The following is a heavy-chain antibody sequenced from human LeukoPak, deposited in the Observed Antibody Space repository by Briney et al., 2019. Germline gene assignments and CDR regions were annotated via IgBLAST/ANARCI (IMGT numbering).Heavy chain of an antibody. J-gene: IGHJ6*02. D-gene: IGHD3-10*01. V-gene: IGHV4-34*01. Sequence: SETLSLTCAVYGGSFSGYYWSWIRQPPGKGLEWIGEINHSGSTNYNPSLKSRLTISVDTSKTQFYLKLSSVTAAETTVYYCASTVLGSGSYPYYYYGMDVWGQGTTVTVSS. CDR3: ASTVLGSGSYPYYYYGMDV. CDR1: GGSFSGYY. CDR2: INHSGST.